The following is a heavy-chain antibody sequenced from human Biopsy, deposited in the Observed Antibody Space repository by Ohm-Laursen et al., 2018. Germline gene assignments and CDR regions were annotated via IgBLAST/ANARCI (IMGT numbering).Heavy chain of an antibody. J-gene: IGHJ4*02. Sequence: PSAKVSCKASGGTFINYAISWVRETPGQGLEWMGGIILMFGTANYAQMFQGRVTISADESTSTSYMELSSLTTEDTAIYYCARGPHSGSHSCFDFWGRGTLVTVSS. CDR2: IILMFGTA. CDR1: GGTFINYA. CDR3: ARGPHSGSHSCFDF. D-gene: IGHD1-26*01. V-gene: IGHV1-69*13.